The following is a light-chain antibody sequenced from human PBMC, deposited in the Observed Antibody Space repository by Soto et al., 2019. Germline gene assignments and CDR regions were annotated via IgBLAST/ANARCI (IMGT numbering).Light chain of an antibody. V-gene: IGLV2-14*03. CDR1: SSDVGGYNF. CDR2: DVS. Sequence: QSALTQPASVSGSPGQSITISCTGTSSDVGGYNFVSWYQQHPGEAPKLVMFDVSNRPSGISSRFSGSKSGNTASLTIAGLQAEDEADYHCSSYTTGSTLYVFGGGTKVTVL. CDR3: SSYTTGSTLYV. J-gene: IGLJ1*01.